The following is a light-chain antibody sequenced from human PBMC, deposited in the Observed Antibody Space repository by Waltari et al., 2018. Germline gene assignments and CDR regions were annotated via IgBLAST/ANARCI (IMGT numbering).Light chain of an antibody. V-gene: IGLV2-11*01. CDR1: SSDVGGYSY. CDR3: CSYAGSYTNWV. Sequence: QSALTQPRSVSGSPGQSVTIPCTGTSSDVGGYSYVPWYQKHPGKAPKLMIYDVSKRPSGVPDRFSGSKSGNTASLTISGLQAEDEADYYCCSYAGSYTNWVFGGGTKLTVL. J-gene: IGLJ3*02. CDR2: DVS.